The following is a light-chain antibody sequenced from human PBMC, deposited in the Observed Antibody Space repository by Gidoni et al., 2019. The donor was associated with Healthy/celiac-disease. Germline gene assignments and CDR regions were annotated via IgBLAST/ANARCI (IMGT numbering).Light chain of an antibody. CDR3: CSYAGSPWV. CDR1: SSDLGTYNL. Sequence: QSALTQPASVSGSPGQSITISCTGTSSDLGTYNLVSWYQQHPGKAPKLMIYEGTKRPSGVSNRFSGSKSGNTASLTISGLQAEDEADYYCCSYAGSPWVFGGGTKLTVV. V-gene: IGLV2-23*01. CDR2: EGT. J-gene: IGLJ3*02.